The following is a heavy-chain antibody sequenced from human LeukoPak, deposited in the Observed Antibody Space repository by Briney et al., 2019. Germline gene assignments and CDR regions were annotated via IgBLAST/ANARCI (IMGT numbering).Heavy chain of an antibody. V-gene: IGHV3-53*01. Sequence: QPGGSLRLSCAASGFTVSSNYMSWVRQAPGKGLEWVSVIYSGGSTYYADSVKGRFTISRDNSKNTLYLQMNSLRAEDTAVYYCAKGPANYDYVWGSYRIGGSLDYWGQGTLVTVSS. J-gene: IGHJ4*02. CDR1: GFTVSSNY. D-gene: IGHD3-16*02. CDR3: AKGPANYDYVWGSYRIGGSLDY. CDR2: IYSGGST.